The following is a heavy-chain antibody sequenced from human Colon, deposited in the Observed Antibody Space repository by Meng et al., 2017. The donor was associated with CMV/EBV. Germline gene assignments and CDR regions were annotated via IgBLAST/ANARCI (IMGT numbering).Heavy chain of an antibody. Sequence: LTGAASGFIFSGSAMHWVRQASGKGLEWVGRIRTRPNGYATAYAASVEGRFTISRDDSENTAYLQMNSLRTEDTAVYYCAVLAVAEPVSYWGQGTLVTVSS. D-gene: IGHD6-19*01. CDR1: GFIFSGSA. V-gene: IGHV3-73*01. CDR3: AVLAVAEPVSY. J-gene: IGHJ4*02. CDR2: IRTRPNGYAT.